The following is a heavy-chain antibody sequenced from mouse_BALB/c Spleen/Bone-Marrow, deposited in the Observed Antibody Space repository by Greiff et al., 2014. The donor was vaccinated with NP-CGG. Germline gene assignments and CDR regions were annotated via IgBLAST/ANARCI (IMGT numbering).Heavy chain of an antibody. Sequence: VQLQQSGPELVKPGASVKISCKTSGYTFTEYTVHWVKQSHGKSLEWIGGINPNNGGTSYNQKFKGKATLTVDKSSSTAYMELRSLTSEDPAVYYCARWKDGYYSWFAYWGQGTLVTVSA. V-gene: IGHV1-18*01. CDR3: ARWKDGYYSWFAY. D-gene: IGHD2-3*01. J-gene: IGHJ3*01. CDR2: INPNNGGT. CDR1: GYTFTEYT.